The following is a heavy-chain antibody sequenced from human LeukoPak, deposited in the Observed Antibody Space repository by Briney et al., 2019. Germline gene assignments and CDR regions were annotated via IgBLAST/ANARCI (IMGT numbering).Heavy chain of an antibody. V-gene: IGHV4-59*01. CDR2: IYYTGST. CDR3: VRVNWHAFDH. D-gene: IGHD5-24*01. J-gene: IGHJ4*02. Sequence: PSETLSLTCTVSGGSISSYYWSWIRQTPGKGLEWIGYIYYTGSTNSNPALKSRVTISVDTSKNQFSLKLSSVTAADTAVYYCVRVNWHAFDHWGQGTLVTVSS. CDR1: GGSISSYY.